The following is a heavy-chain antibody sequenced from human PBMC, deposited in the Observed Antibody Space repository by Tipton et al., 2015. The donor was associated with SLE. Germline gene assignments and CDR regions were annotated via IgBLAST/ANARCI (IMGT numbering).Heavy chain of an antibody. Sequence: TLSLTCTASGGSISSYYWSWIRQPPGKGLEWIGYIYYSGSTNYNPSLKSRVTISVDTSKNQFSLKLSSVTAADTAVYYCARAGGSSGYYLAFDIWGQGTMVTVSS. V-gene: IGHV4-59*01. CDR3: ARAGGSSGYYLAFDI. D-gene: IGHD3-22*01. CDR1: GGSISSYY. J-gene: IGHJ3*02. CDR2: IYYSGST.